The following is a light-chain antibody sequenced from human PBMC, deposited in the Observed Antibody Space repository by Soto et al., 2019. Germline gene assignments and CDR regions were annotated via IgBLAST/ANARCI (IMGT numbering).Light chain of an antibody. CDR2: GSS. Sequence: IVMTQSPATLSVSPGEGVTLSCRASQSVGTNLAWYQQKPGQAPRLLIYGSSTRATGIPATFSGSGSGTEFTLTISSLQSEESAVYYCQQYNNWALSFGGGTQVEIK. CDR1: QSVGTN. J-gene: IGKJ4*01. V-gene: IGKV3D-15*01. CDR3: QQYNNWALS.